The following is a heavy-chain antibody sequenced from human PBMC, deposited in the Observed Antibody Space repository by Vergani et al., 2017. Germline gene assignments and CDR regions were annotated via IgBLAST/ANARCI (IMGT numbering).Heavy chain of an antibody. J-gene: IGHJ4*02. Sequence: QIHRVQSGSELKKPGASVKVSCKASGYDINNYALTWVRQAPGQGPEWMGCINSNSGSPTYAQAFTGRFVFSLDTSVNTAYLQINGLQSDDTAVYFCARVAVSGFLDYWGQGTQVTVSS. CDR3: ARVAVSGFLDY. D-gene: IGHD6-19*01. CDR2: INSNSGSP. CDR1: GYDINNYA. V-gene: IGHV7-4-1*02.